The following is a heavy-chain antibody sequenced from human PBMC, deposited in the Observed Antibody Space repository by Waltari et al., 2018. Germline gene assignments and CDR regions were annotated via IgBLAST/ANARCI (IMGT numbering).Heavy chain of an antibody. D-gene: IGHD3-22*01. CDR1: AYTFSTYW. CDR3: AMAVSSDYYPDWYFDV. CDR2: IYPSDSDA. V-gene: IGHV5-51*01. Sequence: EVQLVQSGAEVTKPGESLKISCKGSAYTFSTYWIGWVRQMPGKGLEWMGIIYPSDSDARYSPSFQGQVTISADKSITTAYLQWSSLKASDTAIYYCAMAVSSDYYPDWYFDVWGRGTLVTVSS. J-gene: IGHJ2*01.